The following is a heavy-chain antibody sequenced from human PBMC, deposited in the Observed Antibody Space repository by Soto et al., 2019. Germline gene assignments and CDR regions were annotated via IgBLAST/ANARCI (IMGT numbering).Heavy chain of an antibody. CDR1: GFTFSTYA. V-gene: IGHV3-23*01. CDR3: ARSWGTYYNTGFHY. Sequence: GGSLRLSCAASGFTFSTYAMNWVRQAPGKGLEWVSGINNNGDSTSYADSVKGRFTISRDNSKNMVFLQMNSLRAEDTAVYYCARSWGTYYNTGFHYWGQGTLVTVSS. CDR2: INNNGDST. D-gene: IGHD3-10*01. J-gene: IGHJ4*02.